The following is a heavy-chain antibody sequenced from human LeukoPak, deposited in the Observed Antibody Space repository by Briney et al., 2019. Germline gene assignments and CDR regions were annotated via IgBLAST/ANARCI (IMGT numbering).Heavy chain of an antibody. D-gene: IGHD6-19*01. CDR1: GFTVSSNY. V-gene: IGHV3-53*01. Sequence: GGSLRLSCAASGFTVSSNYMSWVRQAPGKGLEWVSVIYSGGSTYYADSVKGRFTISRDNSKNTLYLQMNSLRAEDTAVYYCARPPIAVAGYYFDYWGQGTLVTVSS. J-gene: IGHJ4*02. CDR3: ARPPIAVAGYYFDY. CDR2: IYSGGST.